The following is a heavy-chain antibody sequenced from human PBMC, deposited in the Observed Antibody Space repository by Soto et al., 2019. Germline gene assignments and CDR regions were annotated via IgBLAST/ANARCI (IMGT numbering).Heavy chain of an antibody. V-gene: IGHV3-30-3*02. CDR3: AQAPGHNYGMDV. CDR1: GFTFSNYA. J-gene: IGHJ6*02. Sequence: QVQLVESGGGVVQPGRSLRLSCAASGFTFSNYAMHWIRQAPGKGLEWVAVISYDGTVKYYADSVKGRFTISRDNSKNTVFQQINSLRAEDTAVYYCAQAPGHNYGMDVWGQGTTVTVS. CDR2: ISYDGTVK.